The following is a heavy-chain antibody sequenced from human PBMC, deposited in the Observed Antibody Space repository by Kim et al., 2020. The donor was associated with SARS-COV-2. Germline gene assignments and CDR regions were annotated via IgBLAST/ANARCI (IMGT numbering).Heavy chain of an antibody. CDR1: GGSISSSSYY. CDR3: ARLGPLFSGWYDYWYFDL. V-gene: IGHV4-39*01. D-gene: IGHD6-19*01. Sequence: SETLSLTCTVSGGSISSSSYYWGWIRQPPGKGLEWIGSIYYSGSTYYNPSLKSRVTISVDTSKNQFSLKLSSVTAADTAVYYCARLGPLFSGWYDYWYFDLWGRGTLVTVSS. J-gene: IGHJ2*01. CDR2: IYYSGST.